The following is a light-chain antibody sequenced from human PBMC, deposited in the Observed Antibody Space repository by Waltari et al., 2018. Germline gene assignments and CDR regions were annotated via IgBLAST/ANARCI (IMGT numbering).Light chain of an antibody. CDR2: DTS. V-gene: IGKV3-20*01. CDR3: QKYGTLPAT. CDR1: QSVSRT. J-gene: IGKJ1*01. Sequence: EIVLTQSPGTLSLSPGERATLSCRASQSVSRTLACYQQKPGQAPRLLIYDTSSRAAGIPDRFSGSGFGTDFSLTISRLEPEDFAVYYCQKYGTLPATFGQGTKVEIK.